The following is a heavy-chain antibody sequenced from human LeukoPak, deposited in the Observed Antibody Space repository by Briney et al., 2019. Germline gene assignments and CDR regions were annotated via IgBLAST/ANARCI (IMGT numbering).Heavy chain of an antibody. J-gene: IGHJ4*02. CDR3: ARPRGCSNICNNFDY. CDR2: IRGAGSST. Sequence: QPGGSLKLSCSTSGFTFSTYAMSWVRQAPGKGLEWVSGIRGAGSSTYYADSVKGRFTISRDNSRNTLYLQMNSLRAEDTAVYYCARPRGCSNICNNFDYWGQGTLVTVSS. CDR1: GFTFSTYA. V-gene: IGHV3-23*01. D-gene: IGHD2-2*01.